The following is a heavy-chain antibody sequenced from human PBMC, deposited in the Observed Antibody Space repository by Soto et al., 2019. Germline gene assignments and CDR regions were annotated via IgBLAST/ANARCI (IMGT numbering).Heavy chain of an antibody. CDR3: ARYRIVLVPNYYYGMDV. V-gene: IGHV1-8*01. CDR1: GYTFTSYD. D-gene: IGHD2-2*01. Sequence: QVQLVQSGAEVKKPGASVKVSCKASGYTFTSYDINWVRQATGQGLEWMGWMNPNSGNTGYAQKFQGRVTMTRYTSISTAYMELSSLRSEDTAVYYCARYRIVLVPNYYYGMDVWGQGPTVTVSS. CDR2: MNPNSGNT. J-gene: IGHJ6*02.